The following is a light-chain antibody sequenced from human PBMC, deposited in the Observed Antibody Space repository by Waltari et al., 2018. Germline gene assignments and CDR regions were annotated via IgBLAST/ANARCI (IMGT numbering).Light chain of an antibody. CDR1: KVGSKS. J-gene: IGLJ3*02. V-gene: IGLV3-21*04. Sequence: SYVLTQPPSVSVAPGNTASITCGGIKVGSKSVPSHRQKPVQAPVLVIFYDTDRPSGIPGRFSGSNSGNTATLTINRVEVGDEADYYCQVRDNSRDHWVFGGGTKLTVL. CDR2: YDT. CDR3: QVRDNSRDHWV.